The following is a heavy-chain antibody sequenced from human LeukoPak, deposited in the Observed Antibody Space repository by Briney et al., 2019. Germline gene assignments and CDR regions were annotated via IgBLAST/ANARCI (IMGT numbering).Heavy chain of an antibody. CDR1: GYTFTGYY. D-gene: IGHD3-9*01. V-gene: IGHV1-2*02. CDR3: ARSGASYYDILTGYYMENWFDP. J-gene: IGHJ5*02. CDR2: INPNSGGT. Sequence: EASVKVSCRASGYTFTGYYMHWVRQAPGQGLEWMGWINPNSGGTNYAQKFQGRVTMSRDTSISTAYMELSRLRSDDTAVYYCARSGASYYDILTGYYMENWFDPWGQGTLVTVSS.